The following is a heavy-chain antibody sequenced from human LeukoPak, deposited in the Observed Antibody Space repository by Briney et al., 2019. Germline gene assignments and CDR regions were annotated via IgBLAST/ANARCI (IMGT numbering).Heavy chain of an antibody. J-gene: IGHJ6*02. Sequence: SETLSLTCAVYGGPFSGYYWSWIRQPPGKGLEWIGEINHSGSTNYNPSLKSRITISVDTSKNQFSLKLNSVTAADTAVYYCARGEYCSSTSCYGPYYYYGMDVWGQGTTVTVSS. D-gene: IGHD2-2*01. CDR2: INHSGST. V-gene: IGHV4-34*01. CDR3: ARGEYCSSTSCYGPYYYYGMDV. CDR1: GGPFSGYY.